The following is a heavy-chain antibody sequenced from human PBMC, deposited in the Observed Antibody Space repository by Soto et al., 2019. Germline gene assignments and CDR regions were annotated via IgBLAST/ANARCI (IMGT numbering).Heavy chain of an antibody. J-gene: IGHJ6*03. CDR2: IYYSGST. D-gene: IGHD5-18*01. Sequence: LSLTCTVSGGSISSSSYYWGWIRQPPGKGLEWIGSIYYSGSTYYNPSLKSRVTISVDTSKNQFSLKLSSVTAADTAVYYCARLYTAMGYYYYYMDVWGKGTTVTVSS. V-gene: IGHV4-39*01. CDR3: ARLYTAMGYYYYYMDV. CDR1: GGSISSSSYY.